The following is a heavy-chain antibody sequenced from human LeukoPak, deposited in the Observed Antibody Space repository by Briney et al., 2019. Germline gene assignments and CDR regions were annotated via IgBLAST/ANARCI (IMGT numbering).Heavy chain of an antibody. CDR1: GYSFASYW. J-gene: IGHJ4*02. V-gene: IGHV5-51*01. CDR2: IFPGDSDT. D-gene: IGHD6-19*01. CDR3: ARHTPFSSGWYDFDY. Sequence: GESLKISCQCSGYSFASYWIGWVREMPGKGLEWMGIIFPGDSDTRYRPSFQGQVTISVDTSISTACLQWDRVKTSDTAMYYCARHTPFSSGWYDFDYWGRGTLVTVSS.